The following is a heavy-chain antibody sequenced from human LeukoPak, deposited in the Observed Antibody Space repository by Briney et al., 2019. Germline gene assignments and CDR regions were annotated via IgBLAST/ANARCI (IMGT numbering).Heavy chain of an antibody. J-gene: IGHJ4*02. CDR2: ISGSGGST. V-gene: IGHV3-23*01. D-gene: IGHD1-20*01. Sequence: GGSLRLSCAASGFTFSSYGMSWVRQAPGKGLEWVSAISGSGGSTYYADSVKGRFTISRDNSKNTLYLQMNSLRAEDTAVYYCARDREGGITGTTWLPGYWGQGTLVTVSS. CDR1: GFTFSSYG. CDR3: ARDREGGITGTTWLPGY.